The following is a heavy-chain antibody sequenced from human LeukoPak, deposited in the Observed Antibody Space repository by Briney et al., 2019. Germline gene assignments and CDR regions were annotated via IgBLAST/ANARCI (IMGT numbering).Heavy chain of an antibody. CDR3: AKGSRIAARPTIWFDS. D-gene: IGHD6-6*01. CDR1: GFDFSKYE. J-gene: IGHJ5*01. CDR2: SGHSDGTT. V-gene: IGHV3-23*01. Sequence: GWSLRLSCAASGFDFSKYEMNWVRQAPGKGLEWVSSGHSDGTTYYADSVKGRFTVSRDNSKNTLSLQMNSLRAEDTAVYYCAKGSRIAARPTIWFDSWGQGTLVTVSS.